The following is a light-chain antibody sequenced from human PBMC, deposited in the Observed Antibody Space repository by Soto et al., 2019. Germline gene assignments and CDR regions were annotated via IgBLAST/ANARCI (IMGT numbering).Light chain of an antibody. CDR3: QVWDSSSVHWV. V-gene: IGLV3-21*04. J-gene: IGLJ3*02. CDR2: YDS. CDR1: NIGSKS. Sequence: SYELTQPPSVSLAPGKTATITCGGNNIGSKSVHWYQQKPGQAPVVVIYYDSDRPSGIPERFSGSNSGNTATLTISRVEAGDEAAYYCQVWDSSSVHWVFGGGTKLTVL.